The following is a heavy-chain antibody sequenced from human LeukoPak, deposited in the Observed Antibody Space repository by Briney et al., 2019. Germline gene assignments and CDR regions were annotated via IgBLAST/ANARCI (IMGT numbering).Heavy chain of an antibody. CDR3: ARLLNYYDSSEASFDH. V-gene: IGHV1-69*05. CDR1: GGTFSSYA. Sequence: SVKVSCKASGGTFSSYAISWVRQAPGPGLEWMGGIIPIFGTANYAQKFQSRVTITTDESTSTAYMEPSSLRSEDTAVYYCARLLNYYDSSEASFDHWGQGTLVTVSS. CDR2: IIPIFGTA. J-gene: IGHJ4*02. D-gene: IGHD3-22*01.